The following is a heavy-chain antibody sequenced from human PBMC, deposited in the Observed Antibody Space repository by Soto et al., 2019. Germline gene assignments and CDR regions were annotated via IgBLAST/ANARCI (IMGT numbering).Heavy chain of an antibody. J-gene: IGHJ6*02. D-gene: IGHD1-7*01. CDR2: INPNSGGT. CDR1: GYTFTDYY. CDR3: ARKLELRGSYYYYYDMDV. V-gene: IGHV1-2*02. Sequence: GASVKVSCKASGYTFTDYYMHWVRQAPGQGLEWMGWINPNSGGTNYAQKFQGRVTMTRDTSISTAYMELSRLRSDYTAVYYCARKLELRGSYYYYYDMDVWGQGTTVTVSS.